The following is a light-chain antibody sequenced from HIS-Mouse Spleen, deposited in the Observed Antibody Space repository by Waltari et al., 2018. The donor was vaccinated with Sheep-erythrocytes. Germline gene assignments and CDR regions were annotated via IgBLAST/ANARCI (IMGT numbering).Light chain of an antibody. V-gene: IGLV2-11*01. J-gene: IGLJ1*01. CDR1: SSDVGGYNC. CDR2: DVS. CDR3: CSYAGSYNHV. Sequence: QSALTQPRSVSGSPGQSVTIPCTGTSSDVGGYNCVPWYQQHPGKAPKHMIYDVSKRPSGVPDRFSGSKSGNTASLTISGLQAEDEADYYCCSYAGSYNHVFATGTKVTVL.